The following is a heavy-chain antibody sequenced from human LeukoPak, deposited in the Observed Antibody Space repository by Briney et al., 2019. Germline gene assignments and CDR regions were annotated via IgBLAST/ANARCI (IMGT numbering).Heavy chain of an antibody. D-gene: IGHD3-16*01. CDR3: ARDHVSPGLIFDY. Sequence: PGGSLRLSCVVSGFTFRSHWMSWVRQAPGKGLEWVANINFDGSEKHHVDSVKGRFTISGDNAKNSLYLQMNSLRADDTAVYYCARDHVSPGLIFDYWGQGTLVTVSS. V-gene: IGHV3-7*03. J-gene: IGHJ4*02. CDR1: GFTFRSHW. CDR2: INFDGSEK.